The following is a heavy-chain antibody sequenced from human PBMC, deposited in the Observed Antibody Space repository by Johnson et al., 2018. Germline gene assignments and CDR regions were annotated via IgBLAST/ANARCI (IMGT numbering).Heavy chain of an antibody. V-gene: IGHV3-7*01. Sequence: VQLVESGGGLVQPGGSLRLSCAASGFTFSNYWMSWVRQAPGKGLEWVAKITKDGNRKYHADSVKGRFTISRDNAKNSLYLQMSSLRAEDTALYYCAREFVPDCHYYRGMDVWGQGTTVTVSS. CDR1: GFTFSNYW. D-gene: IGHD2-21*01. J-gene: IGHJ6*02. CDR2: ITKDGNRK. CDR3: AREFVPDCHYYRGMDV.